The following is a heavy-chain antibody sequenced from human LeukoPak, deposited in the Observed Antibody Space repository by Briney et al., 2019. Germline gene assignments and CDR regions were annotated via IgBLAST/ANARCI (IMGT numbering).Heavy chain of an antibody. CDR1: GGSISSSNW. J-gene: IGHJ4*02. D-gene: IGHD6-13*01. CDR2: IYYSGST. Sequence: SETLSLTCAVSGGSISSSNWWSWIRQPPGKGLEWIGTIYYSGSTYYIPSLKSRLTISLDTSKNQFSLKLSSVTAADTAVYYCARHSSSWSPNPDYWGQGTLVTVSS. V-gene: IGHV4-39*01. CDR3: ARHSSSWSPNPDY.